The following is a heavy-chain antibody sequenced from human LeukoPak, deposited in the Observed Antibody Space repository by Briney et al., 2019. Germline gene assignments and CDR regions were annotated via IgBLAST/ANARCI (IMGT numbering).Heavy chain of an antibody. Sequence: ASVKVSCKASGGTFSSYAISWVRQAPGQGLEWMGWISAYNGNTNYAQKLQGRVTMTTDTSTSTAYMELRSLRSDDTAVYYCARVGIMVYAPPSAYYFDYWGQGTLVTVSS. CDR1: GGTFSSYA. CDR2: ISAYNGNT. CDR3: ARVGIMVYAPPSAYYFDY. J-gene: IGHJ4*02. V-gene: IGHV1-18*01. D-gene: IGHD2-8*01.